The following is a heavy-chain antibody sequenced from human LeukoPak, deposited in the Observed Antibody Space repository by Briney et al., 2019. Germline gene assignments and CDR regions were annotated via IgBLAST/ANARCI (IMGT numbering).Heavy chain of an antibody. V-gene: IGHV4-34*01. D-gene: IGHD6-19*01. Sequence: PSETLSLTRAVYGGSFSGYYWSWIRQPPGKGLEWIGEINHSGSTNYNPSLKSRVTISVDTSKNQFSLKLSSVTAADTAVYYCARAALASSGWYRYYYGMDVWGQGTTVTVSS. CDR3: ARAALASSGWYRYYYGMDV. CDR2: INHSGST. J-gene: IGHJ6*02. CDR1: GGSFSGYY.